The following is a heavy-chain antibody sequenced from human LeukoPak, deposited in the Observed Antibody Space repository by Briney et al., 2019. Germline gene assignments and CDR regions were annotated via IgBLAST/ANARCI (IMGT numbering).Heavy chain of an antibody. CDR1: GFTVSSNY. J-gene: IGHJ4*02. CDR2: IYSGGST. Sequence: PGGSLRLSCAASGFTVSSNYMSWVRQAPGKGLEWVSVIYSGGSTYYADSVKGRFTISRDNSKNTLYLQMNSLRAEDTAVYYCAKAANDYGDYAYDYWGQGTLVTVSS. V-gene: IGHV3-53*01. D-gene: IGHD4-17*01. CDR3: AKAANDYGDYAYDY.